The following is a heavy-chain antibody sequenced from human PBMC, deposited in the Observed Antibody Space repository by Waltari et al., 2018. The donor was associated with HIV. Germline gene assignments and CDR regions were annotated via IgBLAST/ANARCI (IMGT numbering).Heavy chain of an antibody. D-gene: IGHD2-15*01. CDR2: MYHSGST. V-gene: IGHV4-4*02. Sequence: QVQLQESGPGLVKPSETLSLTCAVSGGSITTYNWWTWVRQPPGKGLEWIGEMYHSGSTNYNSSLKSRVTISMDKSKNQVSRNLRSVTAADTAVYYCARVVSGDSGSSWFDPWGQGTLVTVSS. CDR1: GGSITTYNW. J-gene: IGHJ5*02. CDR3: ARVVSGDSGSSWFDP.